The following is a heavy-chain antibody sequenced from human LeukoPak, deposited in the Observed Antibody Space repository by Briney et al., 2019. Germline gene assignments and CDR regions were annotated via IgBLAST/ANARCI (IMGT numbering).Heavy chain of an antibody. CDR1: GYSISSGYY. D-gene: IGHD6-13*01. Sequence: PSETLSLTCTVSGYSISSGYYWGWIRQPPGKGLEWIGSIYHSGSTYYNPSLKSRVTISVDTSKNQFSLKLSSVTAADTAVYYCASGGGIADFDYWGQGTLVTVSS. V-gene: IGHV4-38-2*02. J-gene: IGHJ4*02. CDR2: IYHSGST. CDR3: ASGGGIADFDY.